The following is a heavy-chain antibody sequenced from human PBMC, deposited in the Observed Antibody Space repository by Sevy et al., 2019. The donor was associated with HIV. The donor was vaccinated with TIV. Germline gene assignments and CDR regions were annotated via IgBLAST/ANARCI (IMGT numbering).Heavy chain of an antibody. D-gene: IGHD3-10*01. CDR3: LKDQENNYYYGSGTYFDP. Sequence: GGSLRLSCSASEFTFSSYALYWVRQAPGKKMEYVSVISTNGNSAYYADSVKGRFTISRDNSKNTLYLQMRSLRPEDTAMYYCLKDQENNYYYGSGTYFDPWGQGTLVTVSS. V-gene: IGHV3-64D*06. CDR1: EFTFSSYA. J-gene: IGHJ5*02. CDR2: ISTNGNSA.